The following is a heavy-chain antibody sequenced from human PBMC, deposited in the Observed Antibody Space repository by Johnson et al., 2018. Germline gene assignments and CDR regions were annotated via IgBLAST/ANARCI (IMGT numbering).Heavy chain of an antibody. V-gene: IGHV4-39*07. CDR2: IYYSGST. D-gene: IGHD5-18*01. CDR1: GGSISSSSYY. J-gene: IGHJ6*03. Sequence: QLQESGPGLVKPSETLSLTCTVSGGSISSSSYYWGWIRQPPGKGLEWIGSIYYSGSTYYNPSLKSRVTISVDTSKNQFSLKLCSVTAADTAVYYCSRELSYGYHYYSYMYVWGKGTTVTVSS. CDR3: SRELSYGYHYYSYMYV.